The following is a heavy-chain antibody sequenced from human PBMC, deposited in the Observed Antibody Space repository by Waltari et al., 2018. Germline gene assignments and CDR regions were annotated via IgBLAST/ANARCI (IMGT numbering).Heavy chain of an antibody. Sequence: QVQLVQSGAEMKRPGASVKVSCKTSGYIFNNYGINWVRQAPGQALEWMGWIAYTGDTKSAQKFQDRLTMTTDTSTSTAYMELGSLESDDTAMYYCARIMTSNTDYWGQGTLVTVSS. V-gene: IGHV1-18*01. J-gene: IGHJ4*02. CDR2: IAYTGDT. CDR1: GYIFNNYG. D-gene: IGHD2-8*01. CDR3: ARIMTSNTDY.